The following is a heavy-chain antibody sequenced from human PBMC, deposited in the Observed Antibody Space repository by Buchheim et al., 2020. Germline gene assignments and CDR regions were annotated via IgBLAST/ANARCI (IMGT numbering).Heavy chain of an antibody. CDR2: ISYSSNTI. Sequence: EVQLVESGGGLVQPGGSLRLSCAASGFTFSSYSMSWVRQAPGKGLEFISYISYSSNTIYYADSAKGRSTISRDNAKNTLYLQMNSLRVEDTAVYYCARVTGYCSSVSCSLGYWGQGTL. V-gene: IGHV3-48*01. D-gene: IGHD2-15*01. J-gene: IGHJ4*02. CDR3: ARVTGYCSSVSCSLGY. CDR1: GFTFSSYS.